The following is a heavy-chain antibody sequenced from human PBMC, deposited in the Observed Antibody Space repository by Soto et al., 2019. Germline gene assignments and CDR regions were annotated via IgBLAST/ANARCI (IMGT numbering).Heavy chain of an antibody. CDR2: ISSSGSTI. V-gene: IGHV3-11*01. D-gene: IGHD3-16*01. Sequence: GSLRLSCAASVFTFSDYYMTWIRQAPGKGLEWVSYISSSGSTIYYADSVKGRFSISRDNAKNSLYLQMNSLRAEDTAVYYCARITSTGYGMDVWGQGTTVTSP. CDR3: ARITSTGYGMDV. CDR1: VFTFSDYY. J-gene: IGHJ6*02.